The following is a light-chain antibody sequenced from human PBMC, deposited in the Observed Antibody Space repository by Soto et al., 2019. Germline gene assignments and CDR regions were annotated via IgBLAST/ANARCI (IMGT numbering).Light chain of an antibody. CDR2: GAF. CDR1: QSVGGA. Sequence: EIVMTQSPATLSVSPGATATLSCRASQSVGGAVAWYQHKPGQAPRLLIVGAFIRATGVPGRFSGGGSGTEFTLTISSIQSEDFAVYYSQQYKNWRPLTLGGGTTVEIK. J-gene: IGKJ4*01. V-gene: IGKV3-15*01. CDR3: QQYKNWRPLT.